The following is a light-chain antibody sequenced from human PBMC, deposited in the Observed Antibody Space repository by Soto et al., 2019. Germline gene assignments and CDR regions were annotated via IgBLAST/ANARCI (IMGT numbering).Light chain of an antibody. CDR1: QSIGSY. J-gene: IGKJ1*01. CDR2: AAS. CDR3: QQSYSTPWT. Sequence: DIQMTQSPSSLSASLGDRVTITCRASQSIGSYFNWYQQQPGKAPKXLIYAASALESGVPSRFSGSGSGTDFTLTISSLQPGDVATYYCQQSYSTPWTLGQGTKVDIK. V-gene: IGKV1-39*01.